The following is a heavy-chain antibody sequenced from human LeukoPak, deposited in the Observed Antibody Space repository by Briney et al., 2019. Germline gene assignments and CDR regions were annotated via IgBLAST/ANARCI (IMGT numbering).Heavy chain of an antibody. CDR3: ARGRHDYGDYDY. CDR1: GFTFSSYG. J-gene: IGHJ4*02. Sequence: PGRSLRLSCAASGFTFSSYGMHWVRQAPGKGLEWVAVIWYDGSNKYYADSVKGRFTISRDNSKNTLYLQMNSLRAEDTAVYYCARGRHDYGDYDYWGQGTLVTVSS. V-gene: IGHV3-33*01. CDR2: IWYDGSNK. D-gene: IGHD4-17*01.